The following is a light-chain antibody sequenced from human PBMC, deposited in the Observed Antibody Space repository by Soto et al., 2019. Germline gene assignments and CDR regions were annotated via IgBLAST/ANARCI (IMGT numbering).Light chain of an antibody. J-gene: IGKJ4*01. V-gene: IGKV3-20*01. CDR2: GAS. CDR3: RQYGRSLGFA. Sequence: DIVWTQSPCTLSLSPGERSTLSCISIETVNSNYLAWYQQKRGQAPRLLIYGASRRATGIPDRFSGSGSGTDFTLTITRLEPEDFAVYYCRQYGRSLGFAFGGGTKVDIK. CDR1: ETVNSNY.